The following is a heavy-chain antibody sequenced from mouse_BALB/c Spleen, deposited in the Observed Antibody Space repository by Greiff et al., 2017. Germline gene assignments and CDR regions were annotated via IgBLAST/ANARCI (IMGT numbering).Heavy chain of an antibody. CDR2: ISYSGST. J-gene: IGHJ2*01. V-gene: IGHV3-8*02. CDR3: ARSYRYDVPYYFDY. CDR1: GDSFTSGY. D-gene: IGHD2-14*01. Sequence: DVKLQESGPSLVKPSQTLSLTCSVTGDSFTSGYLNWVRKFPGNKLEYMGYISYSGSTYYNPSLISRISITRDTSKNQYYLQLNSVTTEDTATYYCARSYRYDVPYYFDYWGQGTTLTVSS.